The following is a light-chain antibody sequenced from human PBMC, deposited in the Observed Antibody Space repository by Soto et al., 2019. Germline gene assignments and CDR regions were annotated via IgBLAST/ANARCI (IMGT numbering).Light chain of an antibody. J-gene: IGKJ3*01. Sequence: DIQMTQSPSTLSASVGDRVTITCRASHDIVLWLAWYQQKRGKAPKLLIFDASNLESGVPSRFSGSGSGTEFSLTISGLQPDDFATYYCQQYKKDFTFGPGTKVDVK. CDR3: QQYKKDFT. V-gene: IGKV1-5*01. CDR1: HDIVLW. CDR2: DAS.